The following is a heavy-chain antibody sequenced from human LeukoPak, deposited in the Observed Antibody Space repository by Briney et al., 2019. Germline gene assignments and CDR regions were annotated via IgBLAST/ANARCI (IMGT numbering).Heavy chain of an antibody. V-gene: IGHV3-23*01. CDR3: ANNGLRSGYDWGFDY. CDR2: MSGSGGHM. D-gene: IGHD5-12*01. Sequence: PGGSLRLSCAASGFTFSNYGMSWVRQAPGKGLGWVSAMSGSGGHMYYTDSVKGRFTISRDNSKNTLYLQMNSLRAEDTAVYYCANNGLRSGYDWGFDYWGQGTLVTVSS. CDR1: GFTFSNYG. J-gene: IGHJ4*02.